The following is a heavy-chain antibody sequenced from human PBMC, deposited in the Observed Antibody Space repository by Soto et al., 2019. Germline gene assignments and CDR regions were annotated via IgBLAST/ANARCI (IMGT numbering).Heavy chain of an antibody. CDR1: GYTFTSYA. CDR2: VNAGNGNT. D-gene: IGHD1-20*01. CDR3: ARDVGYNWNLIDY. J-gene: IGHJ4*02. V-gene: IGHV1-3*01. Sequence: ASVKVSCKASGYTFTSYAIHWVRQAPGQRLEWMGWVNAGNGNTKYSQKLQGRVTITRDTSASTAYMELSSLRSEDTAVYYCARDVGYNWNLIDYWGQGTLVTVSS.